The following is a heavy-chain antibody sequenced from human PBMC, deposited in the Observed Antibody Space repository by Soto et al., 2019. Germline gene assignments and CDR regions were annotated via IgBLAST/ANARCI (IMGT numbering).Heavy chain of an antibody. J-gene: IGHJ3*02. Sequence: QLQLQESGPGLVKPSETLSLTCTVSGGSISSSSYYWGWIRQPQGKGLEWIGSIYYSGSTYYNPSLKSRVTISVDTSKNQFSLKLSSVTAADTAVYYCARPLPLRSTAGYDAFDIWGQGTMVTVSS. CDR3: ARPLPLRSTAGYDAFDI. V-gene: IGHV4-39*01. D-gene: IGHD1-26*01. CDR1: GGSISSSSYY. CDR2: IYYSGST.